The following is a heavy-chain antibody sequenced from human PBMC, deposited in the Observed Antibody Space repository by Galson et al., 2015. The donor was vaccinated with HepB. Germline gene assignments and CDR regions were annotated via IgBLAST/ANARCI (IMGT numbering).Heavy chain of an antibody. V-gene: IGHV4-59*11. Sequence: TLSLTCSVSGDSLNNHYWAWIRQPPGRGLAWIGYVHYMGNTNYNPSLKSRVTMSVDTSKNQFSLRLNSVTAAGAAVYYCARRPVGVGAFDIWGQGTVVTVSS. D-gene: IGHD3-16*01. CDR1: GDSLNNHY. CDR2: VHYMGNT. J-gene: IGHJ3*02. CDR3: ARRPVGVGAFDI.